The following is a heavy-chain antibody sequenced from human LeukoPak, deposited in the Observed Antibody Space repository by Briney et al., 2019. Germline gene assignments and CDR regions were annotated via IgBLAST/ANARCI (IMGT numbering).Heavy chain of an antibody. CDR2: LTWNSGTF. D-gene: IGHD6-19*01. CDR3: ARATASASSGVHLNWFDS. J-gene: IGHJ5*02. V-gene: IGHV3-9*01. CDR1: GFSFDDFA. Sequence: EPGGSLRLSCVASGFSFDDFAMHWVRQVPGKGLEWVSGLTWNSGTFGYADSVKGRFTISRDNAKNSLYLEMNDLRGEDTAFYYCARATASASSGVHLNWFDSWGQGTRVTVSS.